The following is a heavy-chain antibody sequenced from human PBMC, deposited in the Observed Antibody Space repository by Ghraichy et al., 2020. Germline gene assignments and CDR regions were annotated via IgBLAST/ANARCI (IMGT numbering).Heavy chain of an antibody. CDR1: GFTFSSYA. CDR3: AKVVRTMVRGVITSGDY. D-gene: IGHD3-10*01. Sequence: GGSLRLSCAASGFTFSSYAMSWVRQAPGKGLEWVSAISGSGGSTYYADSVKGRFTISRDNSKNTLYLQMNSLRAEDTAVYYCAKVVRTMVRGVITSGDYWGQGTLVTVSS. CDR2: ISGSGGST. V-gene: IGHV3-23*01. J-gene: IGHJ4*02.